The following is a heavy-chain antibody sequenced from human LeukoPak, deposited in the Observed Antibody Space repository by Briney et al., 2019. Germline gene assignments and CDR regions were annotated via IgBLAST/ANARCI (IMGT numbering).Heavy chain of an antibody. CDR1: GYTFTELS. D-gene: IGHD2-8*02. CDR2: FDPEDGKT. Sequence: ASVKVSCKVSGYTFTELSVHWVRQAPGKAREWLEGFDPEDGKTIYAQKFQRRVTMTEDTSTDTAYMELSRMRSEDTAVYYCVRGLLGTRGVDYWGQGTLVIVSS. CDR3: VRGLLGTRGVDY. V-gene: IGHV1-24*01. J-gene: IGHJ4*02.